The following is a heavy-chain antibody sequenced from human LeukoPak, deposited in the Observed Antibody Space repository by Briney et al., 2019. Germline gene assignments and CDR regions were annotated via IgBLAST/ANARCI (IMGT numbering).Heavy chain of an antibody. CDR1: GGSISTYY. V-gene: IGHV4-59*12. J-gene: IGHJ6*03. CDR2: IYYSGST. CDR3: ARDIGLRGYYYYMDV. D-gene: IGHD3-16*01. Sequence: SETLSLTCTVSGGSISTYYWNWIRQPPGKGLECIGYIYYSGSTNSNPSLKSRVTMSVDTSKNQFSLNLSSVTAADTAVYYCARDIGLRGYYYYMDVWGKGTTVTVSS.